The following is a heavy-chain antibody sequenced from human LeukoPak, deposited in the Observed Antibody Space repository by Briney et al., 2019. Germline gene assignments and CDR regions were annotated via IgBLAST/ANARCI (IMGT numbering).Heavy chain of an antibody. CDR3: ARGQLIGIAAASLRPRYYYYGMDV. D-gene: IGHD6-13*01. Sequence: KPSETLSLACAVYGGSFSGYYWSWIRQPPGKGLEWIGEINHSGSTNYNPSLKSRVTISVDTSKNQFSLKLSSVTAADTAVYYCARGQLIGIAAASLRPRYYYYGMDVWGQGTTVTVSS. CDR1: GGSFSGYY. V-gene: IGHV4-34*01. CDR2: INHSGST. J-gene: IGHJ6*02.